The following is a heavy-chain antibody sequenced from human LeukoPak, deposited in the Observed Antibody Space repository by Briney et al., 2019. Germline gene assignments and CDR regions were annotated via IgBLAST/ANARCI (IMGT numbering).Heavy chain of an antibody. J-gene: IGHJ4*01. CDR2: IYSGGST. D-gene: IGHD3-22*01. Sequence: GGSLRLSCAPSGFTVTGNYTGWGRQAPGKGLEWVSVIYSGGSTYYADSVKGRFTISRDNSKNTLYLQMNSLRAEDTAVYYCARIDSSGYNIDYWGQGTLVTVS. CDR3: ARIDSSGYNIDY. CDR1: GFTVTGNY. V-gene: IGHV3-53*01.